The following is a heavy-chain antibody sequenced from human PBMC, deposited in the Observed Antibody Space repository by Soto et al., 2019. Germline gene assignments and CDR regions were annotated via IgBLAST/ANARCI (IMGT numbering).Heavy chain of an antibody. J-gene: IGHJ6*02. CDR2: IYYSGST. V-gene: IGHV4-39*01. Sequence: SETLSLTCTVSGGSISSSSYYWGWIRQPPGKGLEWIGSIYYSGSTYYNPSLKSRVTISVDTSKNQFSLKLSSVTAADTAVYYCASQASPYYYYGMDVWGQGTTVTVYS. CDR1: GGSISSSSYY. CDR3: ASQASPYYYYGMDV.